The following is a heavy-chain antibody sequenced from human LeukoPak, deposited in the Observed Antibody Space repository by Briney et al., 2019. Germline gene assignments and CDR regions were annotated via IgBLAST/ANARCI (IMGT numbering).Heavy chain of an antibody. J-gene: IGHJ4*02. D-gene: IGHD6-6*01. CDR3: ARGSSSGLTPLNPLDY. Sequence: ASVKVSCKASGYIFTSYGISWVRQAPGQGLEWMGWISTYNANTNYAQKLQGRVTMTTDTSTSTAYMELRSLRSDDTAVYYCARGSSSGLTPLNPLDYWGQGTLVTVSS. V-gene: IGHV1-18*01. CDR1: GYIFTSYG. CDR2: ISTYNANT.